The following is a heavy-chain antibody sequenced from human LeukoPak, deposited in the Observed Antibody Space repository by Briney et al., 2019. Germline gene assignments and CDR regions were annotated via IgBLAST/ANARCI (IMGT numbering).Heavy chain of an antibody. CDR1: GYTFTSYG. Sequence: ASVKVSCKASGYTFTSYGISWVRQAPGQGLEWMGWISAYNDNTNYAQKLQGRVTMTTDTSTSTAYMELRSLRSDDTAVYYCARDRTRPPYYYDSSGYYPIDYWGQGTLVTVSS. V-gene: IGHV1-18*01. J-gene: IGHJ4*02. CDR3: ARDRTRPPYYYDSSGYYPIDY. D-gene: IGHD3-22*01. CDR2: ISAYNDNT.